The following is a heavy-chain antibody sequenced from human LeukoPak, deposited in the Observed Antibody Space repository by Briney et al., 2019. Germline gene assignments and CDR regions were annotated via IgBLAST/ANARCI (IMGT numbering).Heavy chain of an antibody. Sequence: SETLSLTCTVSGGSISNSTYYCGWIRQPPGKGLEWIGSFYYSGSTYYNPSLKSRVTISVDTSKNQLSLKLSSVTAADTAVYYCATCIAVAGDPAAPFDYWGQGTLVTVSS. CDR2: FYYSGST. J-gene: IGHJ4*02. CDR1: GGSISNSTYY. V-gene: IGHV4-39*01. D-gene: IGHD6-19*01. CDR3: ATCIAVAGDPAAPFDY.